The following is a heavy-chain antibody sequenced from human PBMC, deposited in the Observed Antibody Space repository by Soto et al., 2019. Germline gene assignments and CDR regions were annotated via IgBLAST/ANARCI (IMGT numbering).Heavy chain of an antibody. V-gene: IGHV3-53*01. D-gene: IGHD2-2*01. Sequence: GGSLSLSCTASGFPVSSNYMSWVRQAPGKGLEWVSVIYSGGSTYYADSVKGRFTISRDNSKNTLYLQMNSLRAEDTAVYYCARGGVVVPAARDYYYYGMDVWGQGTTVTVSS. J-gene: IGHJ6*02. CDR2: IYSGGST. CDR3: ARGGVVVPAARDYYYYGMDV. CDR1: GFPVSSNY.